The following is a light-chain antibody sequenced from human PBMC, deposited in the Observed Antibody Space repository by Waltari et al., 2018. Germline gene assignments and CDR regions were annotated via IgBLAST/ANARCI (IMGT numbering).Light chain of an antibody. V-gene: IGKV3-20*01. J-gene: IGKJ2*01. CDR1: QRVSTTF. CDR3: QQYDASPPMYT. CDR2: GAY. Sequence: EIVLTQSPGPLSLSPGERATLPCRTSQRVSTTFLSWYQQKPGQAPRLLIYGAYNGATGIPDRFSGSGSGTDFTLTISRLEPEDFAVFYCQQYDASPPMYTFGQGTKLEIK.